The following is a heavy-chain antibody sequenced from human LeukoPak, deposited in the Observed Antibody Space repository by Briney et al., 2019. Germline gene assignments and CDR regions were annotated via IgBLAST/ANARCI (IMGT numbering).Heavy chain of an antibody. CDR2: IYHSGST. D-gene: IGHD4-17*01. CDR1: GGSISSGGYY. CDR3: ARTVRGLKGPWYFDY. V-gene: IGHV4-30-2*01. Sequence: MPSQTLSLTCTVSGGSISSGGYYWSWIRQPPGKGLEWIGYIYHSGSTYYNPSLKSRVTISVDRSKNQFSLKLSSVTAADTAVYYCARTVRGLKGPWYFDYWGQGTLVTVSS. J-gene: IGHJ4*02.